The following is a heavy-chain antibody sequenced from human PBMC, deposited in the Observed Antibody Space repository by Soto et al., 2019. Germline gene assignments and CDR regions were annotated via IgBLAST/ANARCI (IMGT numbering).Heavy chain of an antibody. Sequence: PGGSLRLSCAASAFTFSDYAMSWVRQAPGKGLEWVSGISGSGGSTYYADSVKGRFTISRDNSKNTLYLQMNSLRAEDTAVYYCAKLALYSGSPGFFQHWGQGTLVTVSS. CDR2: ISGSGGST. CDR1: AFTFSDYA. CDR3: AKLALYSGSPGFFQH. J-gene: IGHJ1*01. V-gene: IGHV3-23*01. D-gene: IGHD1-26*01.